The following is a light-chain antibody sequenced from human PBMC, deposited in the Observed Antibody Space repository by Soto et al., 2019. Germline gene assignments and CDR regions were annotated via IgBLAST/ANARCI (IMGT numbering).Light chain of an antibody. CDR2: DAV. V-gene: IGKV3-11*01. J-gene: IGKJ4*01. CDR3: QQRSDWPLT. CDR1: QSVSNY. Sequence: DIVVTQSPGALSLSPGERATLSCRASQSVSNYLAWYQQKPGQAPRLLICDAVKRATGIPARFSGRGSGTDFTLTISSLEPEDFGVYYCQQRSDWPLTFGGGTKVEIK.